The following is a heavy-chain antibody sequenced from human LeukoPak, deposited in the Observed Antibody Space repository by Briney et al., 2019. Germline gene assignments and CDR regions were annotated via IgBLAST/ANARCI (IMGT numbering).Heavy chain of an antibody. D-gene: IGHD3-22*01. CDR1: GFTFDDYA. CDR2: ISWNSGSI. J-gene: IGHJ3*02. CDR3: AKEKGHDSSGYKKRGAFDI. Sequence: LRLSCAASGFTFDDYAMHWVRQAPGKGLEWVSGISWNSGSIGYADSVKGRFTISRDNAKNSLYLQMNSLRAEDTALYYCAKEKGHDSSGYKKRGAFDIWGQGTMVTVSS. V-gene: IGHV3-9*01.